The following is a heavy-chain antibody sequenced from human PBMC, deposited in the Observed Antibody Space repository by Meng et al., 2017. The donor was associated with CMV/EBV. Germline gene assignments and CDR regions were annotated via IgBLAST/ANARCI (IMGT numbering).Heavy chain of an antibody. CDR3: ARWDIVTTFRKDYYYYGMDV. Sequence: GESLKISCAASGFTISSNYMTWVRQAPGKGLEWVSLIYSGGSTYYADSVKGRFTISRDNSKNTLFLQMNSLRAEDTAVYYCARWDIVTTFRKDYYYYGMDVWGQGTRSPSP. CDR1: GFTISSNY. CDR2: IYSGGST. V-gene: IGHV3-53*01. D-gene: IGHD5-12*01. J-gene: IGHJ6*02.